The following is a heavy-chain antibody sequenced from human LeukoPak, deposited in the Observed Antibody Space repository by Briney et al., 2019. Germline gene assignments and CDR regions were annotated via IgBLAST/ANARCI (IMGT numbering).Heavy chain of an antibody. CDR1: GGSISSYY. CDR2: IYYSGST. V-gene: IGHV4-59*08. D-gene: IGHD4-17*01. J-gene: IGHJ3*02. CDR3: ASEDLRRRAFDI. Sequence: SETLSLTCTVSGGSISSYYWSWIRQLPGKGLEWIGYIYYSGSTNYNPSLKSRVTISVDTSKNQFSLKLSSVTAADTAVYYCASEDLRRRAFDIWGQGTMVTVSS.